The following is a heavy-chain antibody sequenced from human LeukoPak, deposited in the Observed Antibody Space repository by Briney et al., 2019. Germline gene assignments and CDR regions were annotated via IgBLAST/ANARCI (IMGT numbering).Heavy chain of an antibody. CDR2: ISGSGGDT. CDR1: GFTFSSYA. J-gene: IGHJ4*02. D-gene: IGHD4/OR15-4a*01. V-gene: IGHV3-23*01. CDR3: AKARGATYGTYYFNY. Sequence: GGSLRLSCAASGFTFSSYAMNWVRQAPGKGLEWVSISGSGGDTYYADSVKGRFTISRDNSKNALYLQMNSLRAEDTAVYYCAKARGATYGTYYFNYWGQGTLVTVSS.